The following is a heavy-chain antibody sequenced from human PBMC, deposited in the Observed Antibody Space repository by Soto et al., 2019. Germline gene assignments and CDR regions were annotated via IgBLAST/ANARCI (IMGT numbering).Heavy chain of an antibody. CDR2: IESDGSTT. J-gene: IGHJ5*01. CDR1: GFTLSRYW. V-gene: IGHV3-74*01. D-gene: IGHD6-13*01. CDR3: ARLGGIKASGEEVA. Sequence: PGGALRVSCAASGFTLSRYWMNWLRQAPGKGLVWVSRIESDGSTTAYAASVKGRFTISKDNAKNTLYLQMNSLRAEDTAVYYCARLGGIKASGEEVAWGRGTLFTVSS.